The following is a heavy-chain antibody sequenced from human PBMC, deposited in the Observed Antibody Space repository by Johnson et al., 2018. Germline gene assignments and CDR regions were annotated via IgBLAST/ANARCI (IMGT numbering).Heavy chain of an antibody. CDR2: IWYDGSNK. Sequence: SSYGMHWVRQAPGKGLEWVAVIWYDGSNKYYADSVKGPFTISRDNSKNTLYLQMNSLRAEDTAVYYCAKGGDSSSWYWDYWGQGTLVTVSS. D-gene: IGHD6-13*01. CDR1: SSYG. V-gene: IGHV3-33*06. J-gene: IGHJ4*02. CDR3: AKGGDSSSWYWDY.